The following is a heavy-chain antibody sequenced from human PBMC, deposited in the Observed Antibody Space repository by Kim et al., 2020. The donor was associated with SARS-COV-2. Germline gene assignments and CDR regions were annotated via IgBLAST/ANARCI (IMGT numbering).Heavy chain of an antibody. CDR1: GFTFSSYS. D-gene: IGHD3-10*01. Sequence: GGSLRLSCAASGFTFSSYSMNWVRQAPGKGLEWVSSISSSSSYTYYADSVKGRFTISRDNAKNSLYLQMNSLRAEDTAVYYCAAVPYYYGMYVWGQGTT. CDR3: AAVPYYYGMYV. J-gene: IGHJ6*02. CDR2: ISSSSSYT. V-gene: IGHV3-21*01.